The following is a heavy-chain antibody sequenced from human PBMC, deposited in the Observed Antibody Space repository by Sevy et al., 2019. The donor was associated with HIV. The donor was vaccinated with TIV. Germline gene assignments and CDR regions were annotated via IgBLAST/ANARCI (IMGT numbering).Heavy chain of an antibody. V-gene: IGHV3-30*18. J-gene: IGHJ6*02. Sequence: GGSLRLSCAASGFTFSSYGMNWVRQAPGMGLEWVAVISYDGSNKYYADSVKGRFTISRDNSKNTLYLQMNSLRAEDTAVYYCAKDRGYSSSWHPANYYYYGMDVWGQGTTVTVSS. CDR1: GFTFSSYG. CDR3: AKDRGYSSSWHPANYYYYGMDV. CDR2: ISYDGSNK. D-gene: IGHD6-13*01.